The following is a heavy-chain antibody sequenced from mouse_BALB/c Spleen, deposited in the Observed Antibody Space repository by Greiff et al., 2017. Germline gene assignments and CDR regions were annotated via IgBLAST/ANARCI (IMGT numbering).Heavy chain of an antibody. V-gene: IGHV3-8*02. CDR1: GDSITSGY. CDR2: ISYSGST. Sequence: EVKLMESGPSLVKPSQTLSLTCSVTGDSITSGYWNWIRKFPGNKLEYMGYISYSGSTYYNPSLKSRISITRDTSKNQYYLQLNSVTTEDTATYYCARSIYYDHDGFAYWGQGTLVTVSA. D-gene: IGHD2-4*01. CDR3: ARSIYYDHDGFAY. J-gene: IGHJ3*01.